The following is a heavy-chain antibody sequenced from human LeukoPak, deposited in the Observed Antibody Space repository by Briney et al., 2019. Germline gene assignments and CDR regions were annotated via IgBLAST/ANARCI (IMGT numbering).Heavy chain of an antibody. CDR1: GFAFINYA. J-gene: IGHJ4*02. V-gene: IGHV3-23*01. D-gene: IGHD3-10*01. CDR2: IGGSGEKT. CDR3: AKAYYYGSGSNYVSFDC. Sequence: GGSLRFSCAASGFAFINYAMTWVRQPPGRGLEWVSRIGGSGEKTFYADSVNGRFTISRDNSKITLFLQMSSLGADDTAVYYCAKAYYYGSGSNYVSFDCWGQGTLVTVSS.